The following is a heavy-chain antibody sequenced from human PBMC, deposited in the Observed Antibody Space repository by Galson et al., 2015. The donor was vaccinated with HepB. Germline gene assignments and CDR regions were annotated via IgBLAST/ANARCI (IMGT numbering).Heavy chain of an antibody. CDR1: GFPFNNAW. Sequence: SLRLSCAASGFPFNNAWMTWVRQAPGRGLEWVGRIKSETDGETTDSAAPVNGRFTISRDDSKNTVYLQMNSLKTEDTAVYYCASGPAAAGSLQFYYCDMDVWGQGTTVTVSS. J-gene: IGHJ6*02. CDR2: IKSETDGETT. CDR3: ASGPAAAGSLQFYYCDMDV. D-gene: IGHD6-13*01. V-gene: IGHV3-15*01.